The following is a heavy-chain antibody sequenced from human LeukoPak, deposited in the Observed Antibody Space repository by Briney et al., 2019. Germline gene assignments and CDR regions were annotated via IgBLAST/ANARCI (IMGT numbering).Heavy chain of an antibody. CDR3: ARSTYYDSSGYYYFGY. Sequence: ASVKVSCKASGYTFTSYGISWVRQAPGQGLEWMGWINPNSGGTNYAQKFQGRVTMTRDTSISTAYMELSRLRSDDTAVYYCARSTYYDSSGYYYFGYWGQGTLVTVSS. CDR1: GYTFTSYG. CDR2: INPNSGGT. V-gene: IGHV1-2*02. J-gene: IGHJ4*02. D-gene: IGHD3-22*01.